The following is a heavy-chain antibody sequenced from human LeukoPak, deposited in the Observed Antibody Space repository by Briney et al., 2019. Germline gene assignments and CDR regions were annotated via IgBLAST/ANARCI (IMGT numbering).Heavy chain of an antibody. V-gene: IGHV4-59*01. CDR1: GGSISSYY. CDR2: IYYRGTT. J-gene: IGHJ4*02. CDR3: ARAQGGSYGDHYGDHSDF. Sequence: SETLSLTCTVPGGSISSYYWNWIRQSPGKGLGWIGYIYYRGTTNYTPSLKSLVTMPVDTTKNQFSLKLSSVTAADTAVYYCARAQGGSYGDHYGDHSDFWGQGTLVTVSS. D-gene: IGHD4-17*01.